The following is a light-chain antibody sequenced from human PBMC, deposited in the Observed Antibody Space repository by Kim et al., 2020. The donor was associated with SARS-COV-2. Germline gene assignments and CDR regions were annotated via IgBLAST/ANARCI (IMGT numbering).Light chain of an antibody. J-gene: IGLJ2*01. CDR3: QAWDSSVV. CDR1: KLGDKY. V-gene: IGLV3-1*01. CDR2: QDS. Sequence: SVSPGQTASITCSGDKLGDKYACWYQQKPGQSPVLVIYQDSKRPSGSPERFSGSNAGNTATLTISGTQAMDEADYYCQAWDSSVVFGGGTKLTVL.